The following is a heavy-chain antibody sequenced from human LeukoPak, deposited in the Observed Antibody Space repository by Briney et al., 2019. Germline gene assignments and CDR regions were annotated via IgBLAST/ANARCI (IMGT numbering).Heavy chain of an antibody. V-gene: IGHV4-39*07. J-gene: IGHJ5*02. CDR3: ASSTSRWFDP. CDR1: AGSLSSSGYF. CDR2: IYYSGNT. Sequence: TSETLSLTCNVSAGSLSSSGYFWDWIRQPPGKRLEWIGSIYYSGNTYYNPSLKSRVTISLDTSKNQFSLKMTSVTAADTAVYYCASSTSRWFDPWGQGTLVTVSS.